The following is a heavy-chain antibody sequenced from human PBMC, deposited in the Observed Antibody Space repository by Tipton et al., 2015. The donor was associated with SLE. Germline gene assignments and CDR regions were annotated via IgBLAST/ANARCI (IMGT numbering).Heavy chain of an antibody. V-gene: IGHV1-46*01. J-gene: IGHJ2*01. CDR3: ARPAGGSGSPWYFDL. CDR2: INPSGGST. CDR1: GYTFTSYY. Sequence: QSGPEVKKPGASVKVSCKASGYTFTSYYMHWVRQAPGQGLEWMGIINPSGGSTSYAQKFQGRVTMTRDTSTSTVYMELSSLRSEDTAVYYFARPAGGSGSPWYFDLWGRGTLVTVSS. D-gene: IGHD3-10*01.